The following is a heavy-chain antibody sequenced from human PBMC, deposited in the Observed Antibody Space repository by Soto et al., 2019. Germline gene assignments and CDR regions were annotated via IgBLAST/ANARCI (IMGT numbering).Heavy chain of an antibody. Sequence: VQLVESGGGLVQPGGSLRLSCSASGLTFSTSWMTWVRQAPGKGLEWVANINIDGSATFYMDSAKGRFTISRDNTKNSLFLQMNGLRAEDTAVYYCARDPSYGACDYWGQGTLVTVSS. V-gene: IGHV3-7*01. CDR1: GLTFSTSW. CDR2: INIDGSAT. CDR3: ARDPSYGACDY. J-gene: IGHJ4*02. D-gene: IGHD4-17*01.